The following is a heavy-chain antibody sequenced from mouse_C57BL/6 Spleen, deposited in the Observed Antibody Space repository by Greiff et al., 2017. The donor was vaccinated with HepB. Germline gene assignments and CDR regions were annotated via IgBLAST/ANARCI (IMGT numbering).Heavy chain of an antibody. CDR2: IYPGDGDT. CDR1: GYAFSSYW. CDR3: ARLSNHFFMDY. J-gene: IGHJ4*01. D-gene: IGHD6-1*01. Sequence: QVQLKQSGAELVKPGASVKISCKASGYAFSSYWMNWVKQRPGKGLEWIGQIYPGDGDTNYNGKFKGKATLTADKSSSTAYMQLSSLTSEDSAVYFCARLSNHFFMDYWGQGTSVTVSS. V-gene: IGHV1-80*01.